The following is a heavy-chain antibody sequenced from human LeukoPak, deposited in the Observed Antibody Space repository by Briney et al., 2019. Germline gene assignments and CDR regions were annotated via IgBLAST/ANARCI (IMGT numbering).Heavy chain of an antibody. J-gene: IGHJ4*02. Sequence: PGGSLRLSCAASGFTVSSNYMSWVRQAPGKGRQCVSVIYSGGSTYYADSVKGRFTISRDYSKKTQYLQMNSMRAEDKAGYYCASSGSSWYHYFDYWGQGTLVTVSS. V-gene: IGHV3-53*01. CDR2: IYSGGST. CDR1: GFTVSSNY. D-gene: IGHD6-13*01. CDR3: ASSGSSWYHYFDY.